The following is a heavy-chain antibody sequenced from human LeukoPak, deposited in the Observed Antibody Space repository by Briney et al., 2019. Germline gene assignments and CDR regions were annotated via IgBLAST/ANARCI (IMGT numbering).Heavy chain of an antibody. CDR3: ARDGRSGPNWFDP. CDR1: GFTFSNYS. V-gene: IGHV3-11*06. Sequence: GGSLRLSCPASGFTFSNYSMAWFGQAPGRGLDGVPYISSSSSFTNYADSVKGRFTISRDNAKNSLYLQMNSLRAEDTAVYYCARDGRSGPNWFDPWGQGTLVTVSS. J-gene: IGHJ5*02. CDR2: ISSSSSFT. D-gene: IGHD7-27*01.